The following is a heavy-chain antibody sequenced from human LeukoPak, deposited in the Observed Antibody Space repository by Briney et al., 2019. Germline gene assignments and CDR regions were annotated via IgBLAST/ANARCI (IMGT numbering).Heavy chain of an antibody. J-gene: IGHJ4*02. CDR2: ISYDGSNK. V-gene: IGHV3-30-3*01. CDR3: ARGNGISDY. Sequence: PGRSLRLSCAASGFTFSSYATHWVRQAPGKGLEWVAVISYDGSNKYYADSVKGRFTISRDNSKNTLYLQMNSLRAEDTAVYYCARGNGISDYWGQGTLVTVSS. CDR1: GFTFSSYA. D-gene: IGHD2-8*01.